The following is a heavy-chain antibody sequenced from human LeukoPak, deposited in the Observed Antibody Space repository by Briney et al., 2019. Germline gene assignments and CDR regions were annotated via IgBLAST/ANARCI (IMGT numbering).Heavy chain of an antibody. J-gene: IGHJ4*02. V-gene: IGHV1-2*02. CDR2: LRGDTGDT. CDR1: GYRGSDYY. Sequence: GASVKVSCKTSGYRGSDYYMHWVRQAPGQGLEWMGGLRGDTGDTDSPQKFKGRVTMTRDTATNTAYMQLSRLTYDDTAIYFCARVRDNACDYWGQGTLVTVSS. CDR3: ARVRDNACDY. D-gene: IGHD1-1*01.